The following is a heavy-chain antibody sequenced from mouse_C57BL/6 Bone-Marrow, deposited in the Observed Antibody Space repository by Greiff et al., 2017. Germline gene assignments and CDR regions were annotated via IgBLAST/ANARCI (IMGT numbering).Heavy chain of an antibody. D-gene: IGHD2-2*01. CDR2: ISSGGDYI. V-gene: IGHV5-9-1*02. Sequence: EVKVIESGEGLVKPGGSLKLSCAASGFTFSSYAMSWVRQTPEKRLEWVAYISSGGDYIYYADTVKGRFTISRDNARNTLYLQMSSLKSEDTAMYYCTREVMVTTQDWYFDVWGTGTTVTVSS. CDR1: GFTFSSYA. CDR3: TREVMVTTQDWYFDV. J-gene: IGHJ1*03.